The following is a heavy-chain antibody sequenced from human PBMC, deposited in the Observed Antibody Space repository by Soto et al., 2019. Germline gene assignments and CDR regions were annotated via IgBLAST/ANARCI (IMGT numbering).Heavy chain of an antibody. CDR3: ARARSTYLDH. CDR2: MNPNSGNT. V-gene: IGHV1-8*01. Sequence: QVRLVQSGAEVKKPGASVKVSCTASGYTFTRYDINWVRQATGQGLEWMGWMNPNSGNTGYAQKFQGRVTMTRNTSISTAYMELSSLRSEDTSLYYGARARSTYLDHWGQGTLVTVSS. CDR1: GYTFTRYD. J-gene: IGHJ4*02.